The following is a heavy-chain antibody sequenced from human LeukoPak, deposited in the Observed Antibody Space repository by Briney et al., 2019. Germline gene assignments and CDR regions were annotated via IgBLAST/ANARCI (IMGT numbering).Heavy chain of an antibody. CDR3: RESGPFCPFGY. V-gene: IGHV4-4*02. CDR1: GFTVSSNYM. J-gene: IGHJ4*02. Sequence: GSLRLSCAASGFTVSSNYMSWVRQPPGQGLEWIGEISLAGQTNYNPSLNGRVTMSLDKSSNQLSLHLSSVTAADTATYCSRESGPFCPFGYWGQGTLVIVSS. D-gene: IGHD1-26*01. CDR2: ISLAGQT.